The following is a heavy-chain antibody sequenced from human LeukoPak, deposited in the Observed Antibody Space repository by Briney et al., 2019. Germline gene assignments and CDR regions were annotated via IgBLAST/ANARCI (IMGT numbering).Heavy chain of an antibody. CDR3: VRGSGGSYRGIDL. CDR1: GFIFNSYS. CDR2: ISSGGGTI. J-gene: IGHJ4*02. V-gene: IGHV3-48*04. Sequence: GGSLRLSCAGAGFIFNSYSMNWVRQAPGKGPEWVSYISSGGGTIYYAVSVKGRFTISRDDAKNSLYLQMNSLRAEDTAVYYCVRGSGGSYRGIDLWVQGTLVTVSS. D-gene: IGHD1-26*01.